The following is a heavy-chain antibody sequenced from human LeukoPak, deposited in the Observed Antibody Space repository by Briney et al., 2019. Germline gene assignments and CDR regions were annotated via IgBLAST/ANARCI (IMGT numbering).Heavy chain of an antibody. V-gene: IGHV1-18*01. CDR1: GYTFTDFG. CDR2: ISAYNGNT. D-gene: IGHD2-2*03. CDR3: ARDGYCSSTSCFPMWDYFDY. Sequence: ASMRVSCKASGYTFTDFGITWVRQAPGQGLEWMGWISAYNGNTNYAQKLQGRVTMTTDTSTSTAYMELRSLRSDDTAVYYCARDGYCSSTSCFPMWDYFDYWGQGTLVTVSS. J-gene: IGHJ4*02.